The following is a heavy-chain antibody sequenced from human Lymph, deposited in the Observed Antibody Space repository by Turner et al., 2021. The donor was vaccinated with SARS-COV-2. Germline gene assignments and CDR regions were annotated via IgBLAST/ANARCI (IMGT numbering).Heavy chain of an antibody. J-gene: IGHJ4*02. V-gene: IGHV3-21*01. CDR2: ITRSSSYR. CDR1: GFPFSCCS. D-gene: IGHD7-27*01. CDR3: ARGGGPSWQGLGLGNFGY. Sequence: QLVDSGRLLVKPGGSLTLSCAASGFPFSCCSMNWVRQAPGKGQEWVSAITRSSSYRNYADSVKGRFTISRDNAKKSLYLQMNSLRAEDTAVYYCARGGGPSWQGLGLGNFGYWGQGTLVTVSS.